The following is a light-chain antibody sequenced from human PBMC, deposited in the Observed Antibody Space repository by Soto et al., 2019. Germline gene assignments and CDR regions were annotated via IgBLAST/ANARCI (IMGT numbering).Light chain of an antibody. CDR2: DAS. CDR1: QSISSW. V-gene: IGKV1-5*01. Sequence: DIQMTQSPSTLSASVGDRVTITCRASQSISSWLAWYQQKPGKAPKLLIYDASSLESAVPSRFSGSGSGTEFNLTISSLQPDDFATYYCQQYNSYSYTFGQGTKLEIK. CDR3: QQYNSYSYT. J-gene: IGKJ2*01.